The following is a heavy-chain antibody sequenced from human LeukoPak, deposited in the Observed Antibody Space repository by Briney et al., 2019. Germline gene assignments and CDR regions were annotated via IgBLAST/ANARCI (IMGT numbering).Heavy chain of an antibody. J-gene: IGHJ4*02. CDR3: ARGGGYYDDVWRSYRHLDY. D-gene: IGHD3-16*02. V-gene: IGHV4-34*01. CDR2: INHSGST. Sequence: SSETLSLTCAVYGGSFSGYYWSWIRQPPGKGLEWIGEINHSGSTNYNPSLKSRVTISVDTSKNQFSLKLSSVAAADTAVYYCARGGGYYDDVWRSYRHLDYWGQGTLVTVSS. CDR1: GGSFSGYY.